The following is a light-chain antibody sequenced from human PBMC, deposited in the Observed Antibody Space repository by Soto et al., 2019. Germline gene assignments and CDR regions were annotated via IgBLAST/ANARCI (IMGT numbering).Light chain of an antibody. V-gene: IGKV1-5*01. CDR1: QSISRW. CDR3: QQYNSYSIT. J-gene: IGKJ5*01. CDR2: DVS. Sequence: DFRMTQSPSTLSASVGDRVTISCRASQSISRWLAWYKQKQGRAPKXXIYDVSSLKSGVPSRFRGSGSGTEFTLTISSLQPDDFETYYCQQYNSYSITFGQGTRLEIK.